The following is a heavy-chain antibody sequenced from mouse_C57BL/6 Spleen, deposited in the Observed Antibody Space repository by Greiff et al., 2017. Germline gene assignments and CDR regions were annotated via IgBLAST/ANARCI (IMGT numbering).Heavy chain of an antibody. CDR3: ARHDGSSHWYFDV. D-gene: IGHD1-1*01. V-gene: IGHV1-7*01. Sequence: QVQLQQSGAELAKPGASVKLSCKASGYTFTSYWLHWVKQRPGQGLEWIGNIHPSSGYTKYNQKFKDKATLTADKSSSTAYMQLSSLTYEDSAVYYCARHDGSSHWYFDVWGTGTTVTVSS. J-gene: IGHJ1*03. CDR1: GYTFTSYW. CDR2: IHPSSGYT.